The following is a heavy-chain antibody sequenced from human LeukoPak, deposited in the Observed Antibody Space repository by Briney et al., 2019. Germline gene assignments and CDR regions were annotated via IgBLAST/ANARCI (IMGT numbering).Heavy chain of an antibody. J-gene: IGHJ4*02. CDR3: ARHGSSRSPLNY. V-gene: IGHV4-59*08. CDR1: GGSISNYY. Sequence: SETLSFTCTVSGGSISNYYWSWIRQPPGKGLEWIGYIYSSGSTNYNPSLESRVTISVDTSKNQFSLKLSSVTAADTALYYCARHGSSRSPLNYWGQGTLVTVSS. CDR2: IYSSGST. D-gene: IGHD2-15*01.